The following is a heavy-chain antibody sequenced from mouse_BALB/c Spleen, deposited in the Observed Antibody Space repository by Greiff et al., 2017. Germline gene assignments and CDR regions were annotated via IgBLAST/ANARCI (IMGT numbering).Heavy chain of an antibody. CDR3: ARDGRTGSWFAY. CDR1: GFTFSSYG. V-gene: IGHV5-6-3*01. CDR2: INSNGGST. D-gene: IGHD4-1*01. J-gene: IGHJ3*01. Sequence: EVHLVESGGGLVQPGGSLKLSCAASGFTFSSYGMSWVRQTPDKRLELVATINSNGGSTYYPDSVKGRFTISRDNAKNTLYLQMSSLKSEDTAMYYCARDGRTGSWFAYWGQGTLVTVSA.